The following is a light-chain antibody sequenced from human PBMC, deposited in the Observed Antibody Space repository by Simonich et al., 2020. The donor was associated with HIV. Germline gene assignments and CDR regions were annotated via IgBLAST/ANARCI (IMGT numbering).Light chain of an antibody. CDR3: QQYNSYVA. CDR1: QSISSW. Sequence: DLQMTQSPSTLSASVEARVTITCRASQSISSWLAWYQQKPGKAPKLLIYKASSLESGVPSRFSGSGSGTEFTLTISSLQPDDFATYYCQQYNSYVAFGQGTKVEIK. CDR2: KAS. J-gene: IGKJ1*01. V-gene: IGKV1-5*03.